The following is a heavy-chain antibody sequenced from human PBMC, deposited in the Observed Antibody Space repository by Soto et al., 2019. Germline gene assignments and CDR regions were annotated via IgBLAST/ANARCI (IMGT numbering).Heavy chain of an antibody. D-gene: IGHD6-6*01. Sequence: GGSLRLSCAASGFTFSSYGMHWVRQAPGKGLEWVAVIWYDGSNKYYADSVKGRFTISRDNSKNTLYLQMNSLRAEDTAVYYCARGEYSSSSGYYYYGMDVWGQGTTVTVS. CDR1: GFTFSSYG. V-gene: IGHV3-33*01. J-gene: IGHJ6*02. CDR3: ARGEYSSSSGYYYYGMDV. CDR2: IWYDGSNK.